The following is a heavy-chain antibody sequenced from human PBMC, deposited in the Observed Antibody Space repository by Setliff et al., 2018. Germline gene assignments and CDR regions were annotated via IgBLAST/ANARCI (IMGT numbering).Heavy chain of an antibody. CDR2: IPWDNDK. J-gene: IGHJ4*02. Sequence: SGPTLVNPTQTLTVTCSFSGFSLGSSGVGVGWIRQPPGKALEWLALIPWDNDKRYNPSLRERLTVTKDTSKNQVLLTMTNMEPLDTATYYCAHRLGQEAFHNWGQGTLVTVSS. CDR1: GFSLGSSGVG. V-gene: IGHV2-5*02. CDR3: AHRLGQEAFHN.